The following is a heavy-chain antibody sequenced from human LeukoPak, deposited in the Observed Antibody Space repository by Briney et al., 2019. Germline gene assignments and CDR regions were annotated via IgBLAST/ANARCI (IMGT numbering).Heavy chain of an antibody. D-gene: IGHD1-1*01. Sequence: ASVKVSCKASGYTFTGYYMHWVRQAPGQGLEWMGWINPNSGGTNYAQKFQGRVTMARDTSISTAYMELSRLRSDDTAVYYCARVRGNYYYYYGMDVRGQGTRVTVSS. CDR2: INPNSGGT. CDR1: GYTFTGYY. J-gene: IGHJ6*02. CDR3: ARVRGNYYYYYGMDV. V-gene: IGHV1-2*02.